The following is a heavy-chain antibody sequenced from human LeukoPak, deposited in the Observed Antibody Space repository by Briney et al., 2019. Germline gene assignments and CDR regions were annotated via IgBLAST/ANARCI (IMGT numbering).Heavy chain of an antibody. D-gene: IGHD2-2*01. CDR1: GGSISSGGYY. J-gene: IGHJ6*04. Sequence: SQTLSLTCTVSGGSISSGGYYWSWIRQHPGKGLEWIGYIYYSGSNYYNPSLKSQVTISVDTSKNQFSLKLSSVTAADTAVYYCARVSCSSTSCKRYYYYGMDVWGKGTTVTVSS. CDR3: ARVSCSSTSCKRYYYYGMDV. CDR2: IYYSGSN. V-gene: IGHV4-31*01.